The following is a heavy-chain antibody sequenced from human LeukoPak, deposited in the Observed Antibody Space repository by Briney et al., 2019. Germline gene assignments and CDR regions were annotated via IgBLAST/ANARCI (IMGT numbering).Heavy chain of an antibody. CDR1: GDSVSANTAA. CDR2: TYYRSTWYN. CDR3: AQGEGYFDF. Sequence: PSQTLSLTCAISGDSVSANTAAWHWIRQSPSRGLEWLGRTYYRSTWYNQYAVSVKGRITINPDTSRNQFSLHLNSVTPEDTSMYYCAQGEGYFDFWGQGTLVTVSS. J-gene: IGHJ4*02. V-gene: IGHV6-1*01.